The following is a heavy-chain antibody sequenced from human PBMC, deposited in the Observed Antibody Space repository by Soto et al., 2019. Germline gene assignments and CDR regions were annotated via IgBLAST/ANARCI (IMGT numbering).Heavy chain of an antibody. CDR1: GFTFSSYS. CDR3: AREGRAAAAGY. D-gene: IGHD6-13*01. CDR2: ISSSSSSYI. V-gene: IGHV3-21*01. J-gene: IGHJ4*02. Sequence: GGSLRLSCAASGFTFSSYSMNWVRQAPGKGLEWVSSISSSSSSYIYYADSVKGRFTISRDNAKNSLYLQMNSLRAEDTAVYYCAREGRAAAAGYWGQGTLVTAPQ.